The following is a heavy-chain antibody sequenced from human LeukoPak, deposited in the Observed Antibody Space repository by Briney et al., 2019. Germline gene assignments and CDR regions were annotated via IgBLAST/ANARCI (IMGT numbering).Heavy chain of an antibody. CDR3: ASGYCSSTSCPPTPYYYYGMDV. V-gene: IGHV1-2*02. D-gene: IGHD2-2*03. CDR2: INPNSGGT. CDR1: GYTFTGYY. Sequence: ASVKVSCKASGYTFTGYYVHWVRQAPGQGLEWMGWINPNSGGTNYAQKFQGRVTMTRDTSISTAYMELSRLRSDDTAVYYCASGYCSSTSCPPTPYYYYGMDVWGQGTTVTVSS. J-gene: IGHJ6*02.